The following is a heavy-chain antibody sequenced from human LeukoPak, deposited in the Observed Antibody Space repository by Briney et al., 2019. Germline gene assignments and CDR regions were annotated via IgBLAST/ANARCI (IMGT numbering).Heavy chain of an antibody. CDR1: GGSISSYY. CDR2: IYYTGSS. J-gene: IGHJ4*02. V-gene: IGHV4-59*01. Sequence: SETLSLTCTVSGGSISSYYWNWIRQPPGKGLEWIGYIYYTGSSNYNPSLKSRVTILVDTSKHQFSLKLSSVTAADTAVYFCARLSRGSSAGFDYWGQGILVTVSS. CDR3: ARLSRGSSAGFDY. D-gene: IGHD6-6*01.